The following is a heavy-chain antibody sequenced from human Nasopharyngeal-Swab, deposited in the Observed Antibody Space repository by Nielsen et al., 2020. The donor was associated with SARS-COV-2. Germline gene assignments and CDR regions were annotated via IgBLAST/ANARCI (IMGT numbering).Heavy chain of an antibody. V-gene: IGHV6-1*01. Sequence: SETLSLTCAISGDSVSSNSAAWNWIRQSPSRGLEWLGRTYYRSKWYNDYAVSVKSRITIKPDTSKNQFSLQLNSVTPEDTAVYYCARDRDIYCSSTSCSSYYYYYGMDVWGQGTTVTVSS. CDR2: TYYRSKWYN. CDR3: ARDRDIYCSSTSCSSYYYYYGMDV. D-gene: IGHD2-2*01. J-gene: IGHJ6*02. CDR1: GDSVSSNSAA.